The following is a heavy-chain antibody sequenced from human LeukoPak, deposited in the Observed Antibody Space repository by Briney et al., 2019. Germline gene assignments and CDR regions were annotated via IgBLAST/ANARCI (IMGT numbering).Heavy chain of an antibody. V-gene: IGHV3-30*18. D-gene: IGHD3-22*01. Sequence: GGSLRLSCAASGFTFSSYGMHWVRQAPGKGLEWVAVISYDGSNKYYADSVKGRFTISRDNSKNTLYLQMNSLRAEDTAVYYCAKSAIVVVPTAPQHHYYYGMDVWGQGTTVTVSS. CDR3: AKSAIVVVPTAPQHHYYYGMDV. J-gene: IGHJ6*02. CDR2: ISYDGSNK. CDR1: GFTFSSYG.